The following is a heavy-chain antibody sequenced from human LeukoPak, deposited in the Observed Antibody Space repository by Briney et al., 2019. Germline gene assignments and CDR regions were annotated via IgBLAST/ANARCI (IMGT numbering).Heavy chain of an antibody. CDR1: DFPFSDYN. V-gene: IGHV3-21*01. D-gene: IGHD3-22*01. J-gene: IGHJ4*02. CDR2: ISVRSNYR. CDR3: VRLRRNNDRSGYYYYYDY. Sequence: GGSLRLSCAASDFPFSDYNINWVRQAPGKGLGWVSSISVRSNYRYYADSVRGRFTISRDDARDSLFLQMNSLRAEDTAVYFCVRLRRNNDRSGYYYYYDYWGQGTLVTVSS.